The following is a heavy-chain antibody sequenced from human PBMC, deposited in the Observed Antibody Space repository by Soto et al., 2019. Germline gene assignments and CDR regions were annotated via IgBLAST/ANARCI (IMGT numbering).Heavy chain of an antibody. D-gene: IGHD1-7*01. CDR2: ITGSSSYI. V-gene: IGHV3-21*01. J-gene: IGHJ5*02. Sequence: EVQLVESGGGLVKPRGSLRLSCEASGFTFSDYSMNWVRQAPGKGLEWVSSITGSSSYIYYADSVKGRFTISRDNAKNSLYLQMNSLRAEDTAVYYCARDRKYNWNYDWFDPWGQGTLVTVSS. CDR3: ARDRKYNWNYDWFDP. CDR1: GFTFSDYS.